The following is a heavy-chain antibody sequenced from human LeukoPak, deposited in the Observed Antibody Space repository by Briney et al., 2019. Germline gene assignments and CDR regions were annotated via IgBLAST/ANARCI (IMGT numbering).Heavy chain of an antibody. D-gene: IGHD3-22*01. V-gene: IGHV3-21*01. CDR3: AKHYYDRGGRSEY. J-gene: IGHJ4*02. CDR2: ISSSSSYI. Sequence: GGSLRLSCAASGFTFSSRDWMTWVRQAPGKGLEWVSSISSSSSYIYYADSVKGRFTISRDNAKNSLYLQMNSLRAEDTAVYYCAKHYYDRGGRSEYWGQGTLVTVSS. CDR1: GFTFSSRDW.